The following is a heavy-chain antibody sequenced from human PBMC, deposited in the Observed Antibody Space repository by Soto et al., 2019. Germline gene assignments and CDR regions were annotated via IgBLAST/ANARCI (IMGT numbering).Heavy chain of an antibody. CDR1: GFTFSSYW. Sequence: PGGSLRLSCAASGFTFSSYWMHWVRQAPGKGLVWVSRINSDGSSTSYADSVKGRFTISRDNAKNTLYLQMNSLRAEDTAVYYCARGILRAYYYYGMDVWGQGTTVTVSS. V-gene: IGHV3-74*01. D-gene: IGHD4-17*01. J-gene: IGHJ6*02. CDR2: INSDGSST. CDR3: ARGILRAYYYYGMDV.